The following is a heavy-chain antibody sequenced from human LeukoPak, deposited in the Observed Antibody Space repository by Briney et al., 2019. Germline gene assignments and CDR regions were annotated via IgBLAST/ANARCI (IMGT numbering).Heavy chain of an antibody. CDR1: GFTFSSHG. CDR3: VRLSGSYMDF. J-gene: IGHJ4*02. Sequence: GRSLRLSCAASGFTFSSHGMHWVHQAPGKGLEWVAVIWYDGSKKYYADSVKGRFTISRDNSKDTLFLQMSSLRAEDTAVYYCVRLSGSYMDFWGQGTLVTVSS. CDR2: IWYDGSKK. V-gene: IGHV3-33*01. D-gene: IGHD1-26*01.